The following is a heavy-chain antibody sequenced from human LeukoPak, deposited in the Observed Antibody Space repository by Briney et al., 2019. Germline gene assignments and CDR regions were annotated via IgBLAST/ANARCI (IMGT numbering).Heavy chain of an antibody. CDR2: IYHSGST. D-gene: IGHD6-19*01. J-gene: IGHJ3*02. V-gene: IGHV4-30-2*01. CDR1: GGSISSCGYS. CDR3: ARGSIAVTEAFDI. Sequence: SQTLSLTCAVSGGSISSCGYSWSWIRQPPGKGLEWIGYIYHSGSTYYNPSLKSRVTISVDRSKNQFSLKLSSVTAADTAVYYCARGSIAVTEAFDIWGQGTMVTVSS.